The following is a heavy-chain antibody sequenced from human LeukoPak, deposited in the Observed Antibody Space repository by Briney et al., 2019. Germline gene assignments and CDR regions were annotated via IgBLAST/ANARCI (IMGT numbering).Heavy chain of an antibody. V-gene: IGHV3-74*01. D-gene: IGHD6-13*01. CDR2: ISGDGSRT. J-gene: IGHJ3*02. CDR3: ARDRAAAFDI. CDR1: GFTFSSYW. Sequence: GGSLRLSCAASGFTFSSYWMHWVRQAPGNGLVWVSHISGDGSRTSYADSVKGRFTISRHNSKNTLYLQMNSLRAEDTAVYYCARDRAAAFDIWGQGTMVTVSS.